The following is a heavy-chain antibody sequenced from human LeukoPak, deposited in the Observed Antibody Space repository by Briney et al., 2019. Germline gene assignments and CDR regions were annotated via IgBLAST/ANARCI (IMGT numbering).Heavy chain of an antibody. CDR2: ISYDGSNK. CDR3: ARDGSYYYGSGSYLDY. CDR1: GFTFSSYA. Sequence: PAGGSLRLSCAASGFTFSSYAMHWVRQAPGKGLEWVAVISYDGSNKYYADSVKGRFTISRDNSKNTLYLQMNSLRAEDTAVYYCARDGSYYYGSGSYLDYWGQGTLVTVSS. V-gene: IGHV3-30-3*01. D-gene: IGHD3-10*01. J-gene: IGHJ4*02.